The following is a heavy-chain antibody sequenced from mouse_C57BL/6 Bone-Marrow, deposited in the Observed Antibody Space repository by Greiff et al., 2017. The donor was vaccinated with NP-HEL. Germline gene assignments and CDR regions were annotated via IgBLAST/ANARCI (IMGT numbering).Heavy chain of an antibody. J-gene: IGHJ4*01. Sequence: QVQLQQPGAELVMPGASVKLSCKASGYTFTSYWMHWVKQRPGQGLECIGEIDPSDSYTNYNQKFKGKSTLTVDKSSSTAYMQLSSLTSEDSAVYYCAREGGTTVVATRAMDYWGQGTSVTVSS. CDR1: GYTFTSYW. CDR3: AREGGTTVVATRAMDY. CDR2: IDPSDSYT. D-gene: IGHD1-1*01. V-gene: IGHV1-69*01.